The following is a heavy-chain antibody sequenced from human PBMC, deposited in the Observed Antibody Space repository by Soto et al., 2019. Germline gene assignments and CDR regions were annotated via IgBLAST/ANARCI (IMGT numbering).Heavy chain of an antibody. CDR2: ISANNGNT. J-gene: IGHJ5*02. Sequence: QVRLVHSKTEVKKPGASVNVSCKASGYTFTSYTISWVRQAPGQGLEWMGWISANNGNTEFAQKFQDRLTMIADTTTSTAYLELRNLRPDDTAVYYCARSLPWFDPWGQGTLVAVSS. CDR1: GYTFTSYT. CDR3: ARSLPWFDP. V-gene: IGHV1-18*01.